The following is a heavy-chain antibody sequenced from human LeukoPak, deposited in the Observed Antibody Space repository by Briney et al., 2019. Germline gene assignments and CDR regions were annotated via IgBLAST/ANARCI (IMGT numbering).Heavy chain of an antibody. D-gene: IGHD4-17*01. J-gene: IGHJ3*02. V-gene: IGHV3-7*01. CDR2: INQVGSEK. CDR3: VRVFSDYLEAFDI. Sequence: SGGSLRLSCAASGFRFSSFWMSWVRQAPGKGLEWVANINQVGSEKQYVDSVKGRISISRDNAESSLYLQMNSLRAEDTAVYYCVRVFSDYLEAFDIWGHGTMVTVSS. CDR1: GFRFSSFW.